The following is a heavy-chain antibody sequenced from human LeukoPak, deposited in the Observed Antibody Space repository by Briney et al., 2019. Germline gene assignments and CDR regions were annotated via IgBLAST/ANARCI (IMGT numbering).Heavy chain of an antibody. Sequence: KPSETLSLTCTVSGGSMSSSSYYWGWIRQPPGKGLEWIGSIYYSGSTYYNPSLKSRVTISVDTSKNQFSLKLSSVTAADTAVYYCARHRDGSGSYYPPGAFDYWGQGTLVTVSS. V-gene: IGHV4-39*01. CDR2: IYYSGST. D-gene: IGHD3-10*01. CDR3: ARHRDGSGSYYPPGAFDY. J-gene: IGHJ4*02. CDR1: GGSMSSSSYY.